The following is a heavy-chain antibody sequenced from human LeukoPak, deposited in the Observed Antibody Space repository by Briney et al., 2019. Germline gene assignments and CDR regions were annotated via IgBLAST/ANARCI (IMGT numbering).Heavy chain of an antibody. V-gene: IGHV3-23*01. J-gene: IGHJ6*02. CDR3: PKDPLGVVVPARYGMDV. CDR1: GFTFSSYA. Sequence: PGGSLRLSCAASGFTFSSYAMTWVRQAPDKGLEWVSAISGSDGSTYYADSVKGRFTISRDDSQNTLYLQMNSLRVEDTAVYFFPKDPLGVVVPARYGMDVWGQGTTITVSS. D-gene: IGHD2-15*01. CDR2: ISGSDGST.